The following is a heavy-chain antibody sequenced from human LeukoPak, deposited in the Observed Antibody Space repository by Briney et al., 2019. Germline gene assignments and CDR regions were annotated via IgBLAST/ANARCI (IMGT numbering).Heavy chain of an antibody. CDR1: GFTFSSYG. Sequence: GGSLRLSCAASGFTFSSYGMDWVRQAPGKGLEWGAVIWSGGTSKYYADSVKGRLTISRDNSKNTLYLQMNSLRVEDTAVYYCAKDSRAGHEGPGYFDYWGQGTLVTVSS. CDR3: AKDSRAGHEGPGYFDY. J-gene: IGHJ4*02. D-gene: IGHD1-14*01. V-gene: IGHV3-30*02. CDR2: IWSGGTSK.